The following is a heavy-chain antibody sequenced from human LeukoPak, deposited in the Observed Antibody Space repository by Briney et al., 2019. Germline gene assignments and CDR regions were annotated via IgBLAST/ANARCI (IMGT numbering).Heavy chain of an antibody. CDR2: ISINARVT. Sequence: GGSLRLSCSASGFTFSTYAMAWVRQAPGKGLEWVSCISINARVTYYGESVRGRFTISRDNSKNTVYLQMNSLRADDAATYYCARDIPNSSWGLDVWGQGTAVTVSS. V-gene: IGHV3-23*01. J-gene: IGHJ6*02. CDR3: ARDIPNSSWGLDV. D-gene: IGHD6-13*01. CDR1: GFTFSTYA.